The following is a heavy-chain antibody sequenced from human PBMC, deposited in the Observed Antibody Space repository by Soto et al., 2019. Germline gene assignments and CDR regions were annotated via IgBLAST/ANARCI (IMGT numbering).Heavy chain of an antibody. CDR3: ASQYNVLRFLGGDYYGMDV. CDR1: GGSISSSSYY. V-gene: IGHV4-39*01. CDR2: IYYSGST. J-gene: IGHJ6*02. D-gene: IGHD3-3*01. Sequence: KASETLSLTCTVSGGSISSSSYYWGWIRQPPGKGLEWIGSIYYSGSTYYNPSLKSRVTISVDTSKNQFSLKLSSVTAADTAVYYCASQYNVLRFLGGDYYGMDVWGQGTTVTVSS.